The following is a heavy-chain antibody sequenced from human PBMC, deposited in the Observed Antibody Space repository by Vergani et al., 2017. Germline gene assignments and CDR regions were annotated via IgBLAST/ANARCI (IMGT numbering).Heavy chain of an antibody. J-gene: IGHJ4*02. CDR1: GFSVSNSG. CDR2: IQYDGSDI. V-gene: IGHV3-30*02. Sequence: QVQLVESGGGVVQPGGSLRLSCVASGFSVSNSGMHWVRQTPGKGLEWVAFIQYDGSDIFYADFVEGRFTISRDNSKNSLYLQMHSLRFDDTAVYYCANEGSANRIRGWLDHWGQGALVTVSS. CDR3: ANEGSANRIRGWLDH. D-gene: IGHD3-10*01.